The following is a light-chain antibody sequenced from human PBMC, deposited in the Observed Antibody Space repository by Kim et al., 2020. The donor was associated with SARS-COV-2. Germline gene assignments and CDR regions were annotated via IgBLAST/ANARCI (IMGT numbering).Light chain of an antibody. V-gene: IGLV3-1*01. CDR2: QDS. CDR1: KLGDKY. CDR3: QAWDSSTAWV. Sequence: SPGQTASITCSGDKLGDKYACWYQQKPGQSPVLVIYQDSKRPSGIPERFSGSNSGNTATLTISETQAMDEADYYCQAWDSSTAWVFGGGTQLTVL. J-gene: IGLJ3*02.